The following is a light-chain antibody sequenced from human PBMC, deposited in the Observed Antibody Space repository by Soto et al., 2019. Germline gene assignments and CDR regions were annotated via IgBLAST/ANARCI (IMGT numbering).Light chain of an antibody. Sequence: QSVLTQAASASGSHGQSGTISCTGTSSDVGAYNYVSWYQQHPGKAPRLMIYDVSKRPSGVPDRFSGSKSGNTASLTVSGLQAEDEADYFCSSYAGRHSYVFGAGTKVTVL. CDR2: DVS. CDR3: SSYAGRHSYV. CDR1: SSDVGAYNY. J-gene: IGLJ1*01. V-gene: IGLV2-8*01.